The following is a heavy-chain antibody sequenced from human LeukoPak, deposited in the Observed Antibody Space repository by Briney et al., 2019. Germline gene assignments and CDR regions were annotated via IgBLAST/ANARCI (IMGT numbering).Heavy chain of an antibody. CDR3: ARLSIVGATSSYYMDV. J-gene: IGHJ6*03. D-gene: IGHD1-26*01. CDR1: GDSFSSSSYY. Sequence: SATLSLTCSVSGDSFSSSSYYWGWLRQPPGKGLDWFGSIKYSGTTYYNPSLKSRVTISVDTSKNQFSLRLSSVTVADTAVYYCARLSIVGATSSYYMDVWGKGTTVTVSS. V-gene: IGHV4-39*01. CDR2: IKYSGTT.